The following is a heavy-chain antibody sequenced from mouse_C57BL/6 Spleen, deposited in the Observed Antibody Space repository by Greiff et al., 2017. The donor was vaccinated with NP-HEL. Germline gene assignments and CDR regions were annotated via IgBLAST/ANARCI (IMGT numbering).Heavy chain of an antibody. V-gene: IGHV1-52*01. J-gene: IGHJ2*01. CDR1: GYTFTSYW. D-gene: IGHD2-4*01. CDR2: IDPSDSET. Sequence: QVQLQQPGAELVRPGSSVKLSCKASGYTFTSYWMHWVKQRPIQGLEWIGNIDPSDSETHYNQKFKDKATLTVDKSSSTAYMQLSSLTSEDSAVYYCARLSTMITGGLDYWGQGTTLTVSS. CDR3: ARLSTMITGGLDY.